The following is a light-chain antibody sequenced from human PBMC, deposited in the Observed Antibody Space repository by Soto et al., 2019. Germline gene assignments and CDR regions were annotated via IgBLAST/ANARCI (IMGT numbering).Light chain of an antibody. CDR1: QSVGSN. CDR3: RQYNNWPLT. CDR2: GAS. Sequence: EIVMTQSPATLSVSPGEGATLSCRASQSVGSNLAWYQQKPGQAPRLLIYGASSRPTGIPARFSGSESGTEFTLTISSLQSEDFAGYYCRQYNNWPLTFGPGTKVDIK. J-gene: IGKJ3*01. V-gene: IGKV3-15*01.